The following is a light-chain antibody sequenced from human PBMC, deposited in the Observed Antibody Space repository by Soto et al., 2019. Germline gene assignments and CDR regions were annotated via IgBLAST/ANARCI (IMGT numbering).Light chain of an antibody. CDR2: AAS. V-gene: IGKV1-39*01. J-gene: IGKJ1*01. CDR1: QSISSY. Sequence: DIPMTQSPSSLSASVGDRVTITCRASQSISSYLNWYQQKPGKAPKLLIYAASTLQSGVPSRFSGSGSGTDFTLTISCLQSEDFATYYCQQYYSYPLTFGQGTKVDIK. CDR3: QQYYSYPLT.